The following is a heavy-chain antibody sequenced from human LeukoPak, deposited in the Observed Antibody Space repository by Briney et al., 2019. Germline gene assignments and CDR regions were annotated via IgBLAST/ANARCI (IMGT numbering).Heavy chain of an antibody. CDR2: IKSKTDGRTT. D-gene: IGHD3-10*01. Sequence: GGSLRLSCAASGFTFSNAWMSWVRQAPGKGLEWVGRIKSKTDGRTTDYATPVKGIFTISSDDSKTTLYLQMTSLKTEDRAVYYCTTDRGDYGSGNYELYYYYMDVWGKGTTVTVSS. J-gene: IGHJ6*03. V-gene: IGHV3-15*01. CDR3: TTDRGDYGSGNYELYYYYMDV. CDR1: GFTFSNAW.